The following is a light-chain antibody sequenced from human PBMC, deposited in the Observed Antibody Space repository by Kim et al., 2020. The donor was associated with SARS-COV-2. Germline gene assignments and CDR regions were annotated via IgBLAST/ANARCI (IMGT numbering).Light chain of an antibody. CDR2: YDS. Sequence: APGKTATITCGGNNIGSKSVPWFQQKPGQAPLLVLHYDSDRPSGIPERFSGSNSGNTATLTISRVEAGDEADYYCQVWDTSDDHVVFGGGTQLTVL. J-gene: IGLJ2*01. CDR1: NIGSKS. CDR3: QVWDTSDDHVV. V-gene: IGLV3-21*04.